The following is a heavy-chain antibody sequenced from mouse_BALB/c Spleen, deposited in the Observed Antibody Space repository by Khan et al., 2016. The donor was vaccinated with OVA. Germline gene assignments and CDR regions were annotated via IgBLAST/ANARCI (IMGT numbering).Heavy chain of an antibody. Sequence: QVQLKQSGAELARPGASVKLSCKASGYTFTDYYINWVKQRTGQGLEWIGEISPGSGDTYYTERFKGKATLTADKSSSTAYMQLSSLTSEASAVYYCARRNYFGDTFAYWGQGTLVTVSA. CDR2: ISPGSGDT. CDR1: GYTFTDYY. CDR3: ARRNYFGDTFAY. J-gene: IGHJ3*01. V-gene: IGHV1-77*01. D-gene: IGHD1-2*01.